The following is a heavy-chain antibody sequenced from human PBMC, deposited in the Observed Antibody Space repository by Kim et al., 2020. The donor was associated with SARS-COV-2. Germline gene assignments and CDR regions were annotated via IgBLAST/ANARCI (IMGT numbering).Heavy chain of an antibody. V-gene: IGHV1-2*02. J-gene: IGHJ6*02. CDR3: ARETMLDRYGMDV. Sequence: ASVKVSCKASGYTFTGYYMHWVRQAPGQGLEWMGWINPNSGGTNYAQKFQGRVTMTRGTSISTAYMELSRLRSDDTAVYYCARETMLDRYGMDVWGQGTTGTVSS. D-gene: IGHD2-2*03. CDR2: INPNSGGT. CDR1: GYTFTGYY.